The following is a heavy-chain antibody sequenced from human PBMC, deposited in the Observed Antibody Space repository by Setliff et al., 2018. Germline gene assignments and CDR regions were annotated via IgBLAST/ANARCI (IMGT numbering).Heavy chain of an antibody. D-gene: IGHD5-12*01. CDR3: ARVLGYNGYGNYYIYYFMDV. CDR2: TYSSGST. J-gene: IGHJ6*03. Sequence: SETLSLTCTVSGGSISSYHWSWIRQPLGKGLEWIGSTYSSGSTNYNPSLKSRVTISLDTSKNLFSLNLSSVTAADTAVYYCARVLGYNGYGNYYIYYFMDVWGKGTTVTVSS. CDR1: GGSISSYH. V-gene: IGHV4-4*08.